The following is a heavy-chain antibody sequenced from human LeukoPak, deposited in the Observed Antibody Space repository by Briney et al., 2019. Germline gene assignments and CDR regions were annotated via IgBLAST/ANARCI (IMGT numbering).Heavy chain of an antibody. CDR3: AKSLQGGARAFGS. CDR1: GFTFRIYW. V-gene: IGHV3-23*01. D-gene: IGHD1-26*01. CDR2: IGGGGTTT. J-gene: IGHJ4*02. Sequence: LAGGSLRLSCAASGFTFRIYWMSWVRQAPGKGLEWVSAIGGGGTTTYYADSVRGRFTISRDNSKNTLYVQMNSLRAEDTAVYYCAKSLQGGARAFGSWGQGTLVTVSS.